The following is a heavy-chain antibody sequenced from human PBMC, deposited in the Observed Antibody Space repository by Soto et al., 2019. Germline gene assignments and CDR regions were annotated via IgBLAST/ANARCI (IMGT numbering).Heavy chain of an antibody. J-gene: IGHJ4*02. Sequence: PXETLSLTCTVAGCSMSSYYWSWIRQPPGKGLDWIGYIYYSGSTNYNPSLKSRVTISVDTSKNQFSLKLSSVTAADTAVYYCARGSIAVGSRPYYFDYWGQGTLVTVSS. V-gene: IGHV4-59*01. CDR1: GCSMSSYY. CDR2: IYYSGST. CDR3: ARGSIAVGSRPYYFDY. D-gene: IGHD6-19*01.